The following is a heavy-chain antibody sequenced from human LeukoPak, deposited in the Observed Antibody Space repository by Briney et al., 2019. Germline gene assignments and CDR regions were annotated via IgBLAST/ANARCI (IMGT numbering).Heavy chain of an antibody. V-gene: IGHV4-59*01. CDR2: IYYSGST. D-gene: IGHD3-22*01. CDR3: ARNPYSYDTRVGFDP. J-gene: IGHJ5*02. Sequence: SETLSLTCTVSGGSISSYYWSWIRQPPGKGLEWIGYIYYSGSTNYNPSLKSRVTISVDTSKNQFSLKLSSVTAADTAVYYCARNPYSYDTRVGFDPWGQGTLVTVSS. CDR1: GGSISSYY.